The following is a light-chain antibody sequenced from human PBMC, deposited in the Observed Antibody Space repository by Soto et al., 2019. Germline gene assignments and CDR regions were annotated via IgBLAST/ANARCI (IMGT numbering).Light chain of an antibody. Sequence: GLPQCPATGSFSPASRSTLSYRASQYITIYLAWYQQKPGQAPRLLIYGASTRATGIPARFSGSGSGTDFTLTISSLEPEDFAVYYCQQRNMWPPITFGQGTRLEI. CDR2: GAS. CDR1: QYITIY. J-gene: IGKJ5*01. CDR3: QQRNMWPPIT. V-gene: IGKV3-11*01.